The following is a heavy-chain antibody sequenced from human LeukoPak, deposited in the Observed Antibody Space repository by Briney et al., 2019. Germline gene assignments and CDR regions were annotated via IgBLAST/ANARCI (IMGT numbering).Heavy chain of an antibody. CDR1: GVSISSSTHY. D-gene: IGHD5-18*01. V-gene: IGHV4-39*01. CDR3: ARPDQRGYSYGYSAFDI. CDR2: IYYSGRT. Sequence: SETLSLTCTVSGVSISSSTHYWGWIRQPPGKGLEWIGSIYYSGRTYYNPSLKSRVTISVDTSKNQFSLRLSSVTAADTALYYCARPDQRGYSYGYSAFDIWGQGTMVTVSS. J-gene: IGHJ3*02.